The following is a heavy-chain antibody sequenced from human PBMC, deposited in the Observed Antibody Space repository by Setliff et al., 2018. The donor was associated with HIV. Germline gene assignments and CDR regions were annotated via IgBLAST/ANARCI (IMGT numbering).Heavy chain of an antibody. D-gene: IGHD3-10*01. V-gene: IGHV3-30*02. Sequence: GGSLRLSCAASGFTFSSYGMHWVRQAPGKGLEWAAFIRYDGSNKYYADSVKGRFTISRDNSKNTLYLQMNSLRAEDTAVYYCAKEGKGYYGSGSYYNPFDYWGQGTRVTVSS. CDR1: GFTFSSYG. J-gene: IGHJ4*02. CDR2: IRYDGSNK. CDR3: AKEGKGYYGSGSYYNPFDY.